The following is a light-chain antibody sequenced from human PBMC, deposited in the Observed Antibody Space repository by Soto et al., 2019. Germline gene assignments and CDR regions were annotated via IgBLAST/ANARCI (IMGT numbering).Light chain of an antibody. Sequence: IVLTHSQATLCLSPWQRSTLSCRSSQSVSSYLAWYQQKPGQAPRLLIYDASNRATGIPARFSGSGSGTDFTLTISSLEPEDFAVYYCQQRSNWPPITFGQGTRLEIK. J-gene: IGKJ5*01. CDR3: QQRSNWPPIT. CDR2: DAS. V-gene: IGKV3-11*01. CDR1: QSVSSY.